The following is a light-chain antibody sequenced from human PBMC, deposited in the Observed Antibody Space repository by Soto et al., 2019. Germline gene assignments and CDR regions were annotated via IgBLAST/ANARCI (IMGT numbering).Light chain of an antibody. V-gene: IGKV3-11*01. J-gene: IGKJ3*01. CDR3: QHRHN. CDR2: DAS. Sequence: DIVLTQSPATLSLSQGERATLSCRASQSVSRDFAWYPQKPGQAPRLLIYDASNRATGIPARFSGSGSGTDFTLTINSLQPEDFAVYYCQHRHNFGPGTKVYFK. CDR1: QSVSRD.